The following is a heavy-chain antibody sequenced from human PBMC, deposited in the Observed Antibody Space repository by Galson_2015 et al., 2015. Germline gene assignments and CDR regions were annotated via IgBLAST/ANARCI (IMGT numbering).Heavy chain of an antibody. D-gene: IGHD3-22*01. CDR2: IKDKGDGGTT. Sequence: SLRLSCAASGFTFRNAWMSWVRQAPGKGLEWVGRIKDKGDGGTTDNAAPVKGRFTISRDDSKDTLYLQMNSLKTEDTAVYYCTTLYYYDTGGAARRRDYFDYWGQGTLVTVSS. CDR1: GFTFRNAW. J-gene: IGHJ4*02. CDR3: TTLYYYDTGGAARRRDYFDY. V-gene: IGHV3-15*01.